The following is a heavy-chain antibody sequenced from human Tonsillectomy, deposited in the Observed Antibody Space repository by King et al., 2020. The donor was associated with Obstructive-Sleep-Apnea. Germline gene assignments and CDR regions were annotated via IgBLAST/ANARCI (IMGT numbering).Heavy chain of an antibody. J-gene: IGHJ3*02. CDR1: GYTFTGYY. D-gene: IGHD1-20*01. V-gene: IGHV1-2*04. CDR3: ARETVISGVSYNWNDARNAFDI. Sequence: VQLVESGAEVKKPGASVKVSCKASGYTFTGYYMHWVRQAPGQGLEWMGWINPNSGGTNYAQKFQGWVTMTRDTSISTAYMELSRLRSDDTAVYYCARETVISGVSYNWNDARNAFDIWGQGTMVTVSS. CDR2: INPNSGGT.